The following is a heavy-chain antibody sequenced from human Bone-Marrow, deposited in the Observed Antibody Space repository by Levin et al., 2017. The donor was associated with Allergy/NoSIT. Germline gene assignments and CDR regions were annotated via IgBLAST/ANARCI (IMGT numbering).Heavy chain of an antibody. Sequence: GGSLRLSCAASGFTFSSYGMHWVRQAPGKGLEWVAVIWYDGSNKYYADSVKGRFTISRDNSKNTLYLQMNSLRAEDTAVYYCASIAVPGAFDIWGQGTMVTVSS. CDR1: GFTFSSYG. V-gene: IGHV3-33*01. CDR3: ASIAVPGAFDI. CDR2: IWYDGSNK. D-gene: IGHD6-19*01. J-gene: IGHJ3*02.